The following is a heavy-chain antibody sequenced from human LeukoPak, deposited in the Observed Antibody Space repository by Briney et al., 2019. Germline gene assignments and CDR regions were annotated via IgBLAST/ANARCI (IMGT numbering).Heavy chain of an antibody. Sequence: SVKVSCKTSGGTFRSYAISWVRQAPGHGLEWMGGIIPIFGTANYAQKLQGRVTITADESTSTAYMELSSLRSEDTAVYYCAREMGYYDILTGYYTLYNWFDPWGQGTLVTVSS. D-gene: IGHD3-9*01. V-gene: IGHV1-69*01. CDR2: IIPIFGTA. J-gene: IGHJ5*02. CDR1: GGTFRSYA. CDR3: AREMGYYDILTGYYTLYNWFDP.